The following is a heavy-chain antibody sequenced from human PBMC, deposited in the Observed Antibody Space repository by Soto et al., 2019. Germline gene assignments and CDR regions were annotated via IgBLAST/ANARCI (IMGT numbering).Heavy chain of an antibody. D-gene: IGHD5-12*01. CDR3: TRRDIVATNDY. J-gene: IGHJ4*02. Sequence: EVQLVESGGGLVQPGGYLKLSCAASGFTFSGSAMHWVRQASGKGLEWVGRIRSKANSYATAYAASVKGRCTISRDDSKNTAYLRMNSRKNEDTAVYYCTRRDIVATNDYWGQGTLVTVSS. V-gene: IGHV3-73*02. CDR2: IRSKANSYAT. CDR1: GFTFSGSA.